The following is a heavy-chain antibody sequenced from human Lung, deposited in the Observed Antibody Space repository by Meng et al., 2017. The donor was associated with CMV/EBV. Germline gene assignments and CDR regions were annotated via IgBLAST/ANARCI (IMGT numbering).Heavy chain of an antibody. Sequence: GGPLRLXCAGSGCTLSSYEMYQARQAPGKGLEWVSYISSSCSTMYYEDSVKGRFTISRDNAKNTLYLQMNNLRVEDTAVYYCARRSGSYVNAFDIWGQGTMVTVSS. CDR2: ISSSCSTM. CDR1: GCTLSSYE. CDR3: ARRSGSYVNAFDI. D-gene: IGHD1-26*01. J-gene: IGHJ3*02. V-gene: IGHV3-48*03.